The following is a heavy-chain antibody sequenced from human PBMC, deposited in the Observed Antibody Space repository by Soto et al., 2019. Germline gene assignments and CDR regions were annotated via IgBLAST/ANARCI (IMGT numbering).Heavy chain of an antibody. V-gene: IGHV5-51*01. CDR1: GYSFTSYW. D-gene: IGHD6-19*01. CDR2: IYPGDSDT. CDR3: ARPSYSSGWYPDAFDI. J-gene: IGHJ3*02. Sequence: GESLKISFKGSGYSFTSYWIGWVRQMPGKGLEWMGIIYPGDSDTRYSPSFQGQVTISADKSISTAYLQWSSLKASDTAMYYCARPSYSSGWYPDAFDIWGQGTMVTVSS.